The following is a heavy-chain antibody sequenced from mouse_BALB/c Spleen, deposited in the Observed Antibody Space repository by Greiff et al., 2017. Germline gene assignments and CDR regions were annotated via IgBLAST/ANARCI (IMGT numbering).Heavy chain of an antibody. CDR1: GYTFTSYV. V-gene: IGHV1-14*01. D-gene: IGHD2-4*01. CDR2: INPYNDGT. Sequence: VQLQQSGPELVKPGASVKMSCKASGYTFTSYVMHWVKQKPGQGLEWIGYINPYNDGTKYNEKFKGKATLTTDKSSSTAYMQLSRLTSEDSAVYFCARDYDYSWFAYWGQGTLVTVSA. CDR3: ARDYDYSWFAY. J-gene: IGHJ3*01.